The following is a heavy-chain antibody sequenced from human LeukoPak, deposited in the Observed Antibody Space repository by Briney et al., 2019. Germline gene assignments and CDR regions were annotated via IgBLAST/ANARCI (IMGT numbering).Heavy chain of an antibody. V-gene: IGHV3-23*01. CDR2: LSVSGDNA. CDR3: AMDRGY. Sequence: GGSLRLSCVASGFHFSVYPMTWVRQAPGKGLEWVSALSVSGDNAHYADSVKGRFTISRDNSKNALYLHMNSLRAEDTAIYYCAMDRGYWGQGTLVTASS. CDR1: GFHFSVYP. D-gene: IGHD2-15*01. J-gene: IGHJ4*02.